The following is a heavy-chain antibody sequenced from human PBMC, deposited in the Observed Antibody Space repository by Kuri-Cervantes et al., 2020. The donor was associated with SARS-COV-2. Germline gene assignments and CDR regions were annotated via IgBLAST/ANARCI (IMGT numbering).Heavy chain of an antibody. Sequence: SLRLSCLVSGGSLSSDNHYWGWIRQPAGKGLEWIGHLDTSGSTTYNPSLKSRVTISIDTSKTQFSLKLSSVTAADTAVYYCARRLVNWGGAFDIWGQGTMVTVSS. CDR1: GGSLSSDNHY. J-gene: IGHJ3*02. CDR3: ARRLVNWGGAFDI. V-gene: IGHV4-61*09. CDR2: LDTSGST. D-gene: IGHD2/OR15-2a*01.